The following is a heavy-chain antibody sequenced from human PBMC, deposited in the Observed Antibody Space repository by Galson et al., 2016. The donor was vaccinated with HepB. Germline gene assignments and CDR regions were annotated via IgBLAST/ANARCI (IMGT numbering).Heavy chain of an antibody. D-gene: IGHD3-16*02. J-gene: IGHJ6*02. CDR3: ARLYHYDYIWGTYRGGFYGMDV. CDR1: GGSLSGYY. Sequence: TLSLTCGVSGGSLSGYYWTWLRQPPGKGLEWIGEISHTGTTNYNPSLTSRVTFSVDASKNQFSLSLISVTAADTAVYYCARLYHYDYIWGTYRGGFYGMDVWGQGTTVTVSS. CDR2: ISHTGTT. V-gene: IGHV4-34*01.